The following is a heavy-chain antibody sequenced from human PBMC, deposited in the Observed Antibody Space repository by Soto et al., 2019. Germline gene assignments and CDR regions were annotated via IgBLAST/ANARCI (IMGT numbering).Heavy chain of an antibody. J-gene: IGHJ5*02. CDR1: GFTFNSYA. CDR2: ISGAETST. V-gene: IGHV3-23*01. D-gene: IGHD3-10*01. Sequence: GGSLRLSCAASGFTFNSYAMTWVRQAPGKGPECVSSISGAETSTYYADPVKGRFTISRDNYRNVLYLEMNSLRAEDTAMYYCARDYFGSGSYYNNWFDPWGQGTLVTVSS. CDR3: ARDYFGSGSYYNNWFDP.